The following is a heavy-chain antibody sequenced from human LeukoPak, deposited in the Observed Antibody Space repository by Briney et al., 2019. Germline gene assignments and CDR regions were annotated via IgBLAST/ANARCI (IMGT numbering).Heavy chain of an antibody. CDR1: GGSVSSGSYY. CDR3: ARQDYGDYVVY. Sequence: SETLSLTCTVSGGSVSSGSYYWGWIRQPPGKGLEWIGSIYYSGSTYYNPSLKSRVTISVDTSKNQFSLKLSSVTAADTAVYYCARQDYGDYVVYWGQGTLVTVSS. D-gene: IGHD4-17*01. V-gene: IGHV4-39*01. J-gene: IGHJ4*02. CDR2: IYYSGST.